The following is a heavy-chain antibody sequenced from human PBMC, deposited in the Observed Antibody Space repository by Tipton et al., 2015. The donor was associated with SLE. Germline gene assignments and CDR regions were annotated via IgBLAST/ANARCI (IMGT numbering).Heavy chain of an antibody. V-gene: IGHV4-59*11. CDR2: IYYSGST. J-gene: IGHJ3*02. CDR3: AREGDIVATKAFDI. CDR1: GGSISSHY. D-gene: IGHD5-12*01. Sequence: TLSLTCTVSGGSISSHYWSWIRQPPGKGLEWIGYIYYSGSTNYNPSLKSRVTISVDKSKNQFSLRLSSVTAADTAVYYCAREGDIVATKAFDIWGQGTMVTVSS.